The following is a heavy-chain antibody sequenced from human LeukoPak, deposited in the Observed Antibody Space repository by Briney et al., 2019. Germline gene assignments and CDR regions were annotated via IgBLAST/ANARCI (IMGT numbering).Heavy chain of an antibody. Sequence: PSETLSLTCTVSGGSLNSYYWSWIRQPPGKRLEWIGYISYTGGEINYNPSLKSRLTLSVDTSKHQFSLMLTSVTAADTAIYYCARQPGGTAAFDVGAKGTMVTVSS. D-gene: IGHD1-14*01. J-gene: IGHJ3*01. CDR3: ARQPGGTAAFDV. CDR1: GGSLNSYY. V-gene: IGHV4-59*08. CDR2: ISYTGGEI.